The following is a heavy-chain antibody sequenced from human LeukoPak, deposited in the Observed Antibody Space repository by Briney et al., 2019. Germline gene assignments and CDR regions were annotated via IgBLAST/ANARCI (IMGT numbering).Heavy chain of an antibody. CDR1: GDSISSGSFC. J-gene: IGHJ1*01. D-gene: IGHD1-26*01. CDR3: PKWERLNRVFF. V-gene: IGHV4-61*02. Sequence: SQTLSLTCTVSGDSISSGSFCWTWIRQPAGKGLEWIGRIYTGCNTNYNPSLQSRVAISMDTSKNQFSLKLSSVTAADTAVYYCPKWERLNRVFFWGQGTLVAVSS. CDR2: IYTGCNT.